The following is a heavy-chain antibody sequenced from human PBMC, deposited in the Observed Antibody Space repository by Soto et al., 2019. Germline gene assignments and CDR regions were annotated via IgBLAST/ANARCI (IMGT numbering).Heavy chain of an antibody. V-gene: IGHV1-18*04. J-gene: IGHJ4*02. CDR2: ISGYNGYP. CDR3: ASGSSGALYDY. CDR1: GYIFTNYG. Sequence: QIHLVQSGAEVRKPGASVNVSCKTSGYIFTNYGVGWVRQAPGEGLEVVGWISGYNGYPKYGQRFQGRVTLSTDTSTTTGYMALSNLRSADTAVYYCASGSSGALYDYWGQGTLLTVSS.